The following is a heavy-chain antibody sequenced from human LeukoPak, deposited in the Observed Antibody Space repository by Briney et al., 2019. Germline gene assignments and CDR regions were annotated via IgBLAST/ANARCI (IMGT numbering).Heavy chain of an antibody. V-gene: IGHV5-51*01. J-gene: IGHJ4*02. CDR3: ARPPSAAAGGGGFDY. Sequence: GESLKISCKGSGYSFTSYWIGWVRQMPGKGLEWMGIIYPGDPDTRYSPSFQGQVTISADKSISTAYLQWSSLKASDTAMYYCARPPSAAAGGGGFDYWGQGTLVTVSS. CDR1: GYSFTSYW. CDR2: IYPGDPDT. D-gene: IGHD6-13*01.